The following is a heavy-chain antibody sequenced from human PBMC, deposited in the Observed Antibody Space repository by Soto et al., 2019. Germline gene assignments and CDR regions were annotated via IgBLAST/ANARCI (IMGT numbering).Heavy chain of an antibody. CDR3: GTRGYFYYYMDV. CDR2: ISSNGGST. CDR1: GFTFSTYA. Sequence: EVQLVASGGGLVQPGGSLRLSCAASGFTFSTYAMHWVRQAPGKGLEYVSAISSNGGSTYYANSVKGRFTISRDNSKNTLYLQMGSLRAEDMAVYYCGTRGYFYYYMDVWGKGTTVTVSS. D-gene: IGHD3-10*01. V-gene: IGHV3-64*01. J-gene: IGHJ6*03.